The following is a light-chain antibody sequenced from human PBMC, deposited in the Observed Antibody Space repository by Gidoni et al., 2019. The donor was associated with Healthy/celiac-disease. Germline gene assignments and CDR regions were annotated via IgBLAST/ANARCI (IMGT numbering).Light chain of an antibody. CDR1: QSISSW. CDR2: KAS. V-gene: IGKV1-5*03. CDR3: QQYNSYSRT. J-gene: IGKJ1*01. Sequence: IQMTQSPSTLSASVGDRVTIPCRASQSISSWLAWYQQKPGKAPKLLIYKASSLESGVPSRFSGSGSGTEFTLTISSLQPDDFATYYCQQYNSYSRTFGQXTKVEIK.